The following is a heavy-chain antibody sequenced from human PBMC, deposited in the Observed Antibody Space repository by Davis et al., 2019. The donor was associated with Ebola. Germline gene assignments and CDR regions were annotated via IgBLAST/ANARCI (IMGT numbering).Heavy chain of an antibody. V-gene: IGHV5-51*01. J-gene: IGHJ5*02. Sequence: PGGSLRLSCKGSGYSFTSYWIGWVRQMPGKGLEWMGIIYPGDSDTRYSPSFQGQVTISADKSISTAYLQWSSLKASDTAMYYCARLGIYSSSGYNWFDPWGQGTLVTVSS. CDR3: ARLGIYSSSGYNWFDP. D-gene: IGHD6-6*01. CDR1: GYSFTSYW. CDR2: IYPGDSDT.